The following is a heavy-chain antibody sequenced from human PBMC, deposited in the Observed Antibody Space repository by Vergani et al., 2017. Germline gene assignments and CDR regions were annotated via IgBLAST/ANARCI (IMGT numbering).Heavy chain of an antibody. V-gene: IGHV3-7*01. CDR1: GFTFSSYW. CDR2: IKQDGSEK. CDR3: AKDERWLQFNDAFDI. D-gene: IGHD5-24*01. Sequence: EVQLVESGGGLVQPGGSLRLSCAASGFTFSSYWMSWVRQAPGKGLEWVANIKQDGSEKYYVDSVKGRFTISRDNAKNSLYLQMNSLRAEDTAVYYCAKDERWLQFNDAFDIWPRDNGHRLF. J-gene: IGHJ3*02.